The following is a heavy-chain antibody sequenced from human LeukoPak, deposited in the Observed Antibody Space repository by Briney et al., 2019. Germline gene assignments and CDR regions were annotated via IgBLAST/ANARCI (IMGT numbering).Heavy chain of an antibody. D-gene: IGHD2-2*01. V-gene: IGHV4-34*01. CDR3: RRGPPRGIVVVQAAVGDY. CDR1: GGSFSGYY. CDR2: INHSGST. Sequence: SETLSLTCAVYGGSFSGYYWSWIRQPPGKGLEWIGEINHSGSTNYDPSLKSRGTISVDTSKNQLSLKLSSVTAADTAVYYWRRGPPRGIVVVQAAVGDYWGQGTLVTVSS. J-gene: IGHJ4*02.